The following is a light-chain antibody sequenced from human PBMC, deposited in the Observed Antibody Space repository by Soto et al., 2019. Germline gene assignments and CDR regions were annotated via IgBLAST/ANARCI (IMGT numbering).Light chain of an antibody. Sequence: DIQMTQSPSALSASVGARVTITCRASQSISSWLAWYQQKPGKAPKLLIYEASSLQSGVPSRFSGSGSGTEFTLTISSLQPDDFATYYCQHYNSYSEAFGQGTKVDIK. CDR1: QSISSW. CDR2: EAS. CDR3: QHYNSYSEA. V-gene: IGKV1-5*03. J-gene: IGKJ1*01.